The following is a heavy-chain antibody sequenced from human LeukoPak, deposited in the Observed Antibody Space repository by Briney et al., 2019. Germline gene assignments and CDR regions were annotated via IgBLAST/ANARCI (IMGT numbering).Heavy chain of an antibody. CDR3: ARGCGGDCYSADYYYGMDV. Sequence: PAASVTLSCKASGGTLSSYATSWVRHAPGQGREWMGWIIPILGIAIYVQRSQGRVTINADKCTSTTYMELSSLRSEDTAVYYRARGCGGDCYSADYYYGMDVWGQGTTVTVSS. V-gene: IGHV1-69*17. J-gene: IGHJ6*02. CDR2: IIPILGIA. D-gene: IGHD2-21*02. CDR1: GGTLSSYA.